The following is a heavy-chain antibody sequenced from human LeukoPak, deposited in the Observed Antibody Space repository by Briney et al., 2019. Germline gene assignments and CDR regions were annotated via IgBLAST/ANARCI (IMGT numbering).Heavy chain of an antibody. CDR3: AREPRYYRDSYYSYMDV. Sequence: SETLSLTCSVSGASIRDYYWTWIRQPPGKRPQWIGSISHSGSTKYNPSLNSRVSISIDTSRDQFSLKLRSVTAADTAVYYCAREPRYYRDSYYSYMDVWGKGTTVTVSS. CDR1: GASIRDYY. CDR2: ISHSGST. V-gene: IGHV4-59*01. D-gene: IGHD3-22*01. J-gene: IGHJ6*03.